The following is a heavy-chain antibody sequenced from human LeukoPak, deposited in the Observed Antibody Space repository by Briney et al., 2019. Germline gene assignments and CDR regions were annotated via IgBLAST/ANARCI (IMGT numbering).Heavy chain of an antibody. V-gene: IGHV4-39*02. CDR3: ARRSGDWAVNWFDP. Sequence: PSETLSLTCTVSGGSITGSTYYWGWFRQPPGKGLEWIASFYYDGRTYYSPSFKSRVTISGDTSKNHFSLKLSSVTAADTAVYYCARRSGDWAVNWFDPWGQGTLVTVSS. CDR1: GGSITGSTYY. D-gene: IGHD2-21*02. J-gene: IGHJ5*02. CDR2: FYYDGRT.